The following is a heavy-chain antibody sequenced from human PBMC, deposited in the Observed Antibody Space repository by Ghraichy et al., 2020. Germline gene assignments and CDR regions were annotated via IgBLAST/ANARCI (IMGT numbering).Heavy chain of an antibody. D-gene: IGHD3-16*01. CDR2: IYYSGST. Sequence: SETLSLTCTVSGGSISSYYWSWIRQPPGKGLEWIGYIYYSGSTNYNPSLKSRVTISVDTSKNQFSLKLSSVTAADTAVYYCARLWDGYLQDWGQGTLVTVSS. CDR1: GGSISSYY. V-gene: IGHV4-59*08. CDR3: ARLWDGYLQD. J-gene: IGHJ1*01.